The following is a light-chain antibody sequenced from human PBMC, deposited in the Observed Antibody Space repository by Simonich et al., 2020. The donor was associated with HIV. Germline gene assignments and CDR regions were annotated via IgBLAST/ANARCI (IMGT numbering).Light chain of an antibody. CDR2: WAS. CDR3: QQRFNWPDT. V-gene: IGKV4-1*01. J-gene: IGKJ3*01. Sequence: DIVMTQSPDSLAVSLGERATINCKSSQSVLYSSNNKNYFAWYQQKPGQPPKLLIYWASTRESGVPDRFSGSGSGTDFTLTISSLQAEDVAVYYCQQRFNWPDTFGPGTKVDIK. CDR1: QSVLYSSNNKNY.